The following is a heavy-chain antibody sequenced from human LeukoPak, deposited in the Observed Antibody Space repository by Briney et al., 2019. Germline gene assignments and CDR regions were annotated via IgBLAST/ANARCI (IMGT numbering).Heavy chain of an antibody. J-gene: IGHJ4*02. CDR3: ARVDTAMGYYFDY. D-gene: IGHD5-18*01. Sequence: SETLSLTCAVSGGSISSGGYSWSWIRQPPGKGLEWIGYIYHSGSTYYNPSLKSRVTISVDRSKNQLSLKLSSVTAADTAVYYCARVDTAMGYYFDYWGQGTLVIVSS. V-gene: IGHV4-30-2*01. CDR1: GGSISSGGYS. CDR2: IYHSGST.